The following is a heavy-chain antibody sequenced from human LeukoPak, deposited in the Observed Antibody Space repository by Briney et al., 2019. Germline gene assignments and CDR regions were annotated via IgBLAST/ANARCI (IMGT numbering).Heavy chain of an antibody. J-gene: IGHJ4*02. CDR2: FDHEDGET. V-gene: IGHV1-24*01. D-gene: IGHD3-22*01. CDR3: AADPRYYDSSGPLGY. CDR1: GYTLTELS. Sequence: GASVKVSCKVSGYTLTELSMHWVRQAPGKGLGWMGGFDHEDGETIYAQKFQGRVTMTEDTSTDTAYMELSSLRSEDTAVYYCAADPRYYDSSGPLGYWGQGTLVTVSS.